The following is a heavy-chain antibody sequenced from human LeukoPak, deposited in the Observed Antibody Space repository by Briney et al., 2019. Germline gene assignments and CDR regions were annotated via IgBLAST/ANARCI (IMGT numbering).Heavy chain of an antibody. D-gene: IGHD3-22*01. Sequence: GASVKVSCYASGYTFTSYGISWVRQAPGQGLEGMGWISAYNGNTNYAQNFQGRLTMTADTSTSTAYKELRGLRSDDTAVYYCARDLMYYYDSVSYHFDYWGQGTLVTVSS. CDR1: GYTFTSYG. V-gene: IGHV1-18*01. J-gene: IGHJ4*02. CDR2: ISAYNGNT. CDR3: ARDLMYYYDSVSYHFDY.